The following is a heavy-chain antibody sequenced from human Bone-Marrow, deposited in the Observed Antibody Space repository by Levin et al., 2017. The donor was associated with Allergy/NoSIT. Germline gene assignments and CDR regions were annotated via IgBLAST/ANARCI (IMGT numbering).Heavy chain of an antibody. CDR2: INSDGSST. CDR1: GFTFSSYW. D-gene: IGHD1-26*01. J-gene: IGHJ4*02. Sequence: LSLTCAASGFTFSSYWMHWVRQAPGKGLVWVSRINSDGSSTTYADSVKGRFTISRDNAKNTLYLQMSSLRVEDTAVYYCVRAPDSGSQLDYWGQGTLVTVSS. CDR3: VRAPDSGSQLDY. V-gene: IGHV3-74*03.